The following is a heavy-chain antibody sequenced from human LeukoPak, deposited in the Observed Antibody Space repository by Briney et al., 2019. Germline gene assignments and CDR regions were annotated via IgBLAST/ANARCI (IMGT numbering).Heavy chain of an antibody. D-gene: IGHD1-1*01. CDR2: ISYSGST. CDR1: GGSISSYY. Sequence: SETLSLTCAVSGGSISSYYWSWIRQPPGKGLEWIGYISYSGSTNFNPSLKSRVTISVDTSKNQFSLKLSSVTAADTAVYYCAREGSAGTNLNWFDPWGQGTLVTVSS. V-gene: IGHV4-59*01. J-gene: IGHJ5*02. CDR3: AREGSAGTNLNWFDP.